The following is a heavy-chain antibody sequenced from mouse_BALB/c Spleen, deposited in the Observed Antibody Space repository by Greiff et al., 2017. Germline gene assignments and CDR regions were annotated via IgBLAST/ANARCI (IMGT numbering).Heavy chain of an antibody. J-gene: IGHJ3*01. D-gene: IGHD3-2*01. CDR2: ISYSGST. CDR3: ARGQLGLRPWFAY. CDR1: GYSITSDYA. V-gene: IGHV3-2*02. Sequence: EVKLQESGPGLVKPSQSLSLTCTVTGYSITSDYAWNWIRQFPGNKLEWMGYISYSGSTSYNPSLKSRISITRDTSKNQFFLQLNSVTTEDTATYYCARGQLGLRPWFAYWGQGTLVTVSA.